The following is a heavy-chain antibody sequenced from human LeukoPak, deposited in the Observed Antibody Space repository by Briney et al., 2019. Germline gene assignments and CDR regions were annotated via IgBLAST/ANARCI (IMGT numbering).Heavy chain of an antibody. V-gene: IGHV4-34*01. CDR2: INHSGST. CDR3: SVRRRQWFDP. Sequence: SETLSVTCAVYGWSFSSYYWNWIRQRPGKGLEWIGEINHSGSTNYNPSLKSRVTISVDTSKNQFSLKLSSVTAADTAVYYCSVRRRQWFDPWGQGTLVTVSS. D-gene: IGHD6-6*01. J-gene: IGHJ5*02. CDR1: GWSFSSYY.